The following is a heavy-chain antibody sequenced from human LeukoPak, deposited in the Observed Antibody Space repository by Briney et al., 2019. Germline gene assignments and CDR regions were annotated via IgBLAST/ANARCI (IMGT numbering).Heavy chain of an antibody. D-gene: IGHD6-13*01. V-gene: IGHV1-2*06. J-gene: IGHJ4*02. Sequence: ASVKVSCKASGYAFTGYHIHWVRQAPGQGLEWMGRINPYSGDTNFAQKFQGRVTMTRDTSITTAYMDLSSLTPDDTAVYFCARDQGSLTRSWYTGYWGQGTQVTVSS. CDR1: GYAFTGYH. CDR3: ARDQGSLTRSWYTGY. CDR2: INPYSGDT.